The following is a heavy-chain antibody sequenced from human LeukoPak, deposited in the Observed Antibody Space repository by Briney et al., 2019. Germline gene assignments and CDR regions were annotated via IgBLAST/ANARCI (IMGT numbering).Heavy chain of an antibody. CDR1: GGSFSGYY. CDR2: ISHSGST. Sequence: PSETLSLTCAVYGGSFSGYYWSWIRQPPGKGLEWIGEISHSGSTNYNPSLKSRVTISVDTSKNQFSLKLSSVTAADTAVYYCARGRAGTSRYWGQGTLVTVSS. V-gene: IGHV4-34*01. D-gene: IGHD1-7*01. J-gene: IGHJ4*02. CDR3: ARGRAGTSRY.